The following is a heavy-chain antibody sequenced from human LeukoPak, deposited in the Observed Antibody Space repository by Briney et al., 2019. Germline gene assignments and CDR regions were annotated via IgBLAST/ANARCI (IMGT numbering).Heavy chain of an antibody. CDR3: ANEGNIVGATESIGY. Sequence: GGSLRLSCAASGFTFSSYAMSWVRQAPGKGLEWVSAISGSGGSTYYADSVKGRFTISRDNSKNTLYLQMNSLRAEDKAVYYCANEGNIVGATESIGYWGQGTLVTVSS. J-gene: IGHJ4*02. D-gene: IGHD1-26*01. V-gene: IGHV3-23*01. CDR1: GFTFSSYA. CDR2: ISGSGGST.